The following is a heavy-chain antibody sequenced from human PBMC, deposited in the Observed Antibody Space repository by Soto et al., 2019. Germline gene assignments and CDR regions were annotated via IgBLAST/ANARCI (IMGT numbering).Heavy chain of an antibody. Sequence: ASVKVSCKASGYTFTIYGISWVRQAPGQGLEWMGWISAYNGNTNYAQKLQGRVTMTTDTSTSTAYMELRSLRSDDTAVYYCARVPDIVVVPAEWFDPWGQGTLVTVSS. V-gene: IGHV1-18*01. CDR3: ARVPDIVVVPAEWFDP. CDR1: GYTFTIYG. J-gene: IGHJ5*02. D-gene: IGHD2-2*01. CDR2: ISAYNGNT.